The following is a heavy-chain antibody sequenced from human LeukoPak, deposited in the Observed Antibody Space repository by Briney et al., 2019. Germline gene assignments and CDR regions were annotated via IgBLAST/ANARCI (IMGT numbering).Heavy chain of an antibody. Sequence: GGSLRLSCAASGFTFSNYGMHWVRQAPGKGLVWVAVISYDGSAEYYADSVKGRFAIYRDNSRNTLYLQMNSLRPEDTAVYYCAKELTRGSSWYEDYWGQGTLVTVSS. CDR2: ISYDGSAE. CDR3: AKELTRGSSWYEDY. J-gene: IGHJ4*02. D-gene: IGHD6-13*01. V-gene: IGHV3-30*18. CDR1: GFTFSNYG.